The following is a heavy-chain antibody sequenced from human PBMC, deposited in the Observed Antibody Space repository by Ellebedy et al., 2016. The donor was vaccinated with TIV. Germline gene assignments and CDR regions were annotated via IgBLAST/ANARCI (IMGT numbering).Heavy chain of an antibody. D-gene: IGHD4-17*01. J-gene: IGHJ4*02. CDR1: GIPFSDYY. V-gene: IGHV3-11*06. Sequence: PGGSLRLSCAASGIPFSDYYMSWIRQAPGKGLEWISYISGDSIYTNYADSVRGRFTISRDNAKNSLDLQMNSLRAEDTAVYYCARDQDYGYYHYWGQGILVTVSS. CDR2: ISGDSIYT. CDR3: ARDQDYGYYHY.